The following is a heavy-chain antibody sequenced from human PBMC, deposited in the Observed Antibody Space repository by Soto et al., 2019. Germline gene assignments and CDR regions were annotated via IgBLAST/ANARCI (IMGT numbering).Heavy chain of an antibody. J-gene: IGHJ5*02. V-gene: IGHV1-46*01. D-gene: IGHD1-26*01. Sequence: VASVKVSCKAPRDTFTSYYINWVRQAPGQGLEWMGVINPHGGSTAYAQKFKGRVTLTRDTSASTVYMEVSSLTSEDTAMYYCARSSGGNFGIIIEGTNWCAPWGQGTLVTVSS. CDR3: ARSSGGNFGIIIEGTNWCAP. CDR1: RDTFTSYY. CDR2: INPHGGST.